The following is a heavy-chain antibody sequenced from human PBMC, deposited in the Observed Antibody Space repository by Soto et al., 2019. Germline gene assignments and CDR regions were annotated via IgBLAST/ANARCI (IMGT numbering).Heavy chain of an antibody. CDR1: GYTITGYY. J-gene: IGHJ6*02. CDR2: INPNSGGT. Sequence: ASVNVSCKTSGYTITGYYMHWVRQAPGQGLEWMGWINPNSGGTNYAQKFQGWVTMTRDTSISTAYMELSRLRSDDTAVYYCARDPGSGPAAIHDYYYYGMDVWGQGTTVTVSS. CDR3: ARDPGSGPAAIHDYYYYGMDV. D-gene: IGHD2-2*01. V-gene: IGHV1-2*04.